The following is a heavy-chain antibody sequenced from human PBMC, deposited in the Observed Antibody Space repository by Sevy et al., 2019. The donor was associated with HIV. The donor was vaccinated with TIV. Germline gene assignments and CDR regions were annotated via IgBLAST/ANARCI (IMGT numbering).Heavy chain of an antibody. D-gene: IGHD3-10*01. Sequence: ASVKVSCKASGGTFSSYAISWVRQAPGQGLEWMGGIIPIFGTANYAQKFQGRVTITADESTSTAYMELSSLRSEDTAVYYYARGTTMVRGVPFYYYYYGMDVWGQGTTVTVSS. CDR1: GGTFSSYA. CDR3: ARGTTMVRGVPFYYYYYGMDV. J-gene: IGHJ6*02. CDR2: IIPIFGTA. V-gene: IGHV1-69*13.